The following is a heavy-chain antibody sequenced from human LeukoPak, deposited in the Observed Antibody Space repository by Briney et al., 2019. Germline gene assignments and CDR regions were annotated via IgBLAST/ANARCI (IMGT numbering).Heavy chain of an antibody. J-gene: IGHJ4*02. CDR1: GGSFSGKY. CDR2: ITYSGSI. V-gene: IGHV4-34*01. Sequence: PSETLSLTCAVYGGSFSGKYWTWIRQPPGKGLEWIGEITYSGSIYYKPSLRSRVAISVDTSKNQFSLKLNSVTAADTAMYYCARDLMTWGQGTLVAASS. CDR3: ARDLMT.